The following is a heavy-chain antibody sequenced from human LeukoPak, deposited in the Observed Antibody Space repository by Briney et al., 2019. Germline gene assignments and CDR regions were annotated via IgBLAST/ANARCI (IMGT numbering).Heavy chain of an antibody. CDR1: GGSISNYC. V-gene: IGHV4-59*08. CDR2: IYYSGST. D-gene: IGHD2-2*02. Sequence: SETLSLTCTVSGGSISNYCWSWIRPPPGKGLGWIGYIYYSGSTNYNPSLKSRVTISVDTSKNQFSLKVNFVTAADTAVYYCARHARNILNAYDMWGQGTIVTVSS. J-gene: IGHJ3*02. CDR3: ARHARNILNAYDM.